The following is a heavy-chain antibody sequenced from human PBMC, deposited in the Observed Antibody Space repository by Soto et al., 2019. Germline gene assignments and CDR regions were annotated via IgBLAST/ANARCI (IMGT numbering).Heavy chain of an antibody. CDR1: GFTFSSYA. Sequence: GGSLRLSCLASGFTFSSYAMHWVRQAPGKGLEYVSSISRSGGSTYYADSVRGRFSISRDNSKNTLYLQMDSLRPEDTAVYYCSQVNGKAGRGNGYWGQGTLVTVSS. CDR2: ISRSGGST. CDR3: SQVNGKAGRGNGY. D-gene: IGHD1-1*01. J-gene: IGHJ4*02. V-gene: IGHV3-64*04.